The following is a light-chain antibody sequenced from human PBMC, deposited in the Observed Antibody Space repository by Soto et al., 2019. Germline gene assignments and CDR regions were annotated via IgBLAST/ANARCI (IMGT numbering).Light chain of an antibody. V-gene: IGKV2-30*01. CDR1: QSLVYSDGNTY. CDR3: MQGTHWPPIT. Sequence: DVVMTQSPLSLPVTLGQPASISCRASQSLVYSDGNTYLHWFQQRPGQSPRRLIYKVSNRDPGVPDRFIGSGSGTDFTLKISRVEAEDVGVYYCMQGTHWPPITFGQGTRLEIK. J-gene: IGKJ5*01. CDR2: KVS.